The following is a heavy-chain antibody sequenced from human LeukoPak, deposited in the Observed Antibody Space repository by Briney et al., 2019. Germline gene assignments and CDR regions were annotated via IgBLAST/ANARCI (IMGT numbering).Heavy chain of an antibody. CDR1: GFTFRNYW. CDR3: ARASGWAVIDY. Sequence: PGGSLRLSCAASGFTFRNYWMHWVRQAPGKGLVWVSRINSDGSITSHADSVKGRFTSSRDNAKNTLYLQMNSLRVEDTAVYYCARASGWAVIDYWGQGTLVTVSS. D-gene: IGHD6-19*01. CDR2: INSDGSIT. J-gene: IGHJ4*02. V-gene: IGHV3-74*01.